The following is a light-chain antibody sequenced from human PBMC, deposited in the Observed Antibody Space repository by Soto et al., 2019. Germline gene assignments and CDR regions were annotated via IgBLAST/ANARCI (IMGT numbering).Light chain of an antibody. J-gene: IGLJ3*02. V-gene: IGLV2-14*03. CDR1: SSDIGGYNF. CDR3: SSYTDSSTL. Sequence: QSALTQPASVSGSPGQSITISCTGTSSDIGGYNFVSWYQQHPGKAPKLIIYEVSNRPSGVPNRFSGSKSGNTASLTISGLQAEDEADYYCSSYTDSSTLFGGGTKLTVL. CDR2: EVS.